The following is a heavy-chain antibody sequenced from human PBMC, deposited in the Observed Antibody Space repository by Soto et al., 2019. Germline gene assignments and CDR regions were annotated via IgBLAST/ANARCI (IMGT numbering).Heavy chain of an antibody. Sequence: SETLSLTCAVSGGSISSSNWWSWVRQPPGKRLEWIGEIYHSGSTNYNPSLKSRVTISVDKSKNQFSLKLSSVTAADTAVYYCARETYYYDSSGRNFDYWGQGTLVTVSS. J-gene: IGHJ4*02. CDR1: GGSISSSNW. V-gene: IGHV4-4*02. CDR2: IYHSGST. D-gene: IGHD3-22*01. CDR3: ARETYYYDSSGRNFDY.